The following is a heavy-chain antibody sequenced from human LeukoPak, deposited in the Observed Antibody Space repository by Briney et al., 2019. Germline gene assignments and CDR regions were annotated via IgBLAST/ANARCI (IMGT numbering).Heavy chain of an antibody. CDR1: GFTFSSYS. CDR3: ARGHYYGMDV. CDR2: INSDGSNT. V-gene: IGHV3-74*01. Sequence: PGGSLRLSCAASGFTFSSYSMHWVRQAPGKGLVWVSSINSDGSNTIYAESVKGRVTISRDNAKNTLYLQMNSLRADDTAVYYCARGHYYGMDVWGQGTTVTVSS. J-gene: IGHJ6*02.